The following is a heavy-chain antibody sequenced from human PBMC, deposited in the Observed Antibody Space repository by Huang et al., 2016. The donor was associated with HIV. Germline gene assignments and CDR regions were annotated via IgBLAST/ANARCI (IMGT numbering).Heavy chain of an antibody. CDR1: GYTFGTHA. J-gene: IGHJ4*02. D-gene: IGHD5-18*01. V-gene: IGHV3-30-3*01. Sequence: QVQLVESGGGVVQSGRSLRLSCAASGYTFGTHAMPWVRQAPGNGRGWIEVISNDRNNKYYLNSLKCRFTISRDNSKNTMYLQMNSLRAADTAVYYCARRTAMVGVLLDYWGQGTLVTVSS. CDR2: ISNDRNNK. CDR3: ARRTAMVGVLLDY.